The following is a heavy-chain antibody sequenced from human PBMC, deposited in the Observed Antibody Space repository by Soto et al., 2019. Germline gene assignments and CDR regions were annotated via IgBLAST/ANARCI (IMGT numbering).Heavy chain of an antibody. J-gene: IGHJ6*03. Sequence: SETLSLTCTVSGVSLNTAVHNWDWIRQPPGEGLEWLGGLHHTGAIFYNPSFRSRVSISFDTSKNQLSLTLSSVTAADTAVYYCARVQSSAYYDFWSGYPDYYYYYMDVWGKGTTVTVSS. CDR2: LHHTGAI. D-gene: IGHD3-3*01. V-gene: IGHV4-39*07. CDR3: ARVQSSAYYDFWSGYPDYYYYYMDV. CDR1: GVSLNTAVHN.